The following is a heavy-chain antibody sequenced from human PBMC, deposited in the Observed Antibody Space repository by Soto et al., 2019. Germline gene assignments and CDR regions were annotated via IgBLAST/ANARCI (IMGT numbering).Heavy chain of an antibody. CDR2: ISTDPSRT. J-gene: IGHJ5*02. D-gene: IGHD3-22*01. CDR3: ARVYSTGSYFPDR. Sequence: GGSLRLSCAASGFTFAGFPLGWVRQTPGKGLEWVSAISTDPSRTYYADSVKGRFTISRDNSKNTLYLQMNSLRAEDTALYYCARVYSTGSYFPDRWGQGTLVTVPS. V-gene: IGHV3-23*05. CDR1: GFTFAGFP.